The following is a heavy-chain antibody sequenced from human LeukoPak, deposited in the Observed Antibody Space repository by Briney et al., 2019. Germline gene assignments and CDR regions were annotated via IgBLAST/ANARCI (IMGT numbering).Heavy chain of an antibody. Sequence: PGGSLRLSCAASGFTFSDYYMSWIRQAPGKGLEWVSYISSSGSTIYYADSVKGRFTISRDNAKNSLYLQMNSLRAEDTAVYYCAPAPYCTNGVCVAFDIWGQGTMVTVSS. CDR2: ISSSGSTI. CDR3: APAPYCTNGVCVAFDI. D-gene: IGHD2-8*01. J-gene: IGHJ3*02. CDR1: GFTFSDYY. V-gene: IGHV3-11*01.